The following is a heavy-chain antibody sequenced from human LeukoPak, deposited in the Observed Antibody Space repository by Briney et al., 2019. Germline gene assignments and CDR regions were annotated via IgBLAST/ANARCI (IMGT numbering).Heavy chain of an antibody. CDR2: ISYDGSNK. Sequence: GGSLRLSCAASGFTFSSYGMHWVRQAPGKGLEWVAVISYDGSNKYYADSVKGRFTISRDNSKNTLYLQMNSLRAEDTAVYYCAEGGSYYPDAFDIWGQGTMVTVSS. V-gene: IGHV3-30*18. CDR3: AEGGSYYPDAFDI. CDR1: GFTFSSYG. J-gene: IGHJ3*02. D-gene: IGHD1-26*01.